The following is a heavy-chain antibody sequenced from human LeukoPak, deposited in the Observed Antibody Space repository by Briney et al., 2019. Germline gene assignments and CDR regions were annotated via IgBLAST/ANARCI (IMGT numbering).Heavy chain of an antibody. CDR1: GGSISSYY. J-gene: IGHJ4*02. D-gene: IGHD3-9*01. CDR3: ARGVGFDWLPFDY. Sequence: SETLSLTCTVSGGSISSYYWSWIRQPPGKGLEWIGYIYYSGSTNYNPSLKSRVTISVDTSKNQLSLKLSSVTAADTAVYYCARGVGFDWLPFDYWGQGTLVTVSS. V-gene: IGHV4-59*01. CDR2: IYYSGST.